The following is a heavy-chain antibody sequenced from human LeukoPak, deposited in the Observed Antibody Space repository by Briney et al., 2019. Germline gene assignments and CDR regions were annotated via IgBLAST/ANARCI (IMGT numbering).Heavy chain of an antibody. CDR2: ISSSGAIT. D-gene: IGHD3-22*01. V-gene: IGHV3-23*01. J-gene: IGHJ4*02. CDR1: GFTFSSSA. CDR3: AKGTMDGGQYYYDSS. Sequence: GSLRLSCAASGFTFSSSAMSWVRQPPGKGLEWVSAISSSGAITYYADPVKGRFTISRDNSKNTLYLQMNSLRAEDTAVYYCAKGTMDGGQYYYDSSGGQGTLVTVSS.